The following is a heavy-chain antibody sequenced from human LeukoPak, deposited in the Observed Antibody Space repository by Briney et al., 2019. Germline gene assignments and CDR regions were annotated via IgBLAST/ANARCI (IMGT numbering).Heavy chain of an antibody. D-gene: IGHD3-10*02. CDR1: GFTVSSNY. Sequence: GGSLRLSCAASGFTVSSNYMTWVRQAPGKELEWVSVIHKNAITYHADTVKGRFTISRDNSKNMLYLQMNSLRAEDTAVYYCARSLRVRGVPDYMDVWGKGTTVIISS. CDR3: ARSLRVRGVPDYMDV. J-gene: IGHJ6*03. CDR2: IHKNAIT. V-gene: IGHV3-53*01.